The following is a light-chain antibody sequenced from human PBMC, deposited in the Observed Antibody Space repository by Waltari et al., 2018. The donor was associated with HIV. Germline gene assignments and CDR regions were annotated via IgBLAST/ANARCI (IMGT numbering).Light chain of an antibody. V-gene: IGLV3-21*04. CDR1: NIGSKS. J-gene: IGLJ2*01. CDR2: YDS. Sequence: SYVLTQPPSVSVAPGKTARVSCWGNNIGSKSVHWYQQKPGQGPVVLIYYDSERPSGVPERFAGSNSGDTATLTIRRVEAGDEADYYWQLWDSNTDHPVCGGGTKLTVL. CDR3: QLWDSNTDHPV.